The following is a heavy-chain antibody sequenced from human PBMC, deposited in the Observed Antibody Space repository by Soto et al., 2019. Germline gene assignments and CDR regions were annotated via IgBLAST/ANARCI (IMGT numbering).Heavy chain of an antibody. CDR2: IYYSGST. V-gene: IGHV4-59*08. CDR1: GGSISSYY. D-gene: IGHD6-19*01. Sequence: SETLSLTCTVSGGSISSYYWSWIRQPPGKGLEWIGYIYYSGSTNYNPSLKSRVTISVDTSKNQFSLKLSSVTAADTAAYYCARRIAVAGIDYYYYYMDVWGKGTTVTVSS. CDR3: ARRIAVAGIDYYYYYMDV. J-gene: IGHJ6*03.